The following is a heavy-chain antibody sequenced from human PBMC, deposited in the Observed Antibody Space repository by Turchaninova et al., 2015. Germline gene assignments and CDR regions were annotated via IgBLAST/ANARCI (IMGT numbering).Heavy chain of an antibody. Sequence: QVQLVQSGAEVKKPGASVRVSCKASGYTFTGYYIHWVRQAPGQGLEWMGRITPNRGGTNYERKCQGRVTSTRDTSISTADMELGRLGSDDTAVYYCARFSFPINPRDYWGLGTLFTVSS. CDR1: GYTFTGYY. D-gene: IGHD2/OR15-2a*01. CDR2: ITPNRGGT. V-gene: IGHV1-2*01. J-gene: IGHJ4*02. CDR3: ARFSFPINPRDY.